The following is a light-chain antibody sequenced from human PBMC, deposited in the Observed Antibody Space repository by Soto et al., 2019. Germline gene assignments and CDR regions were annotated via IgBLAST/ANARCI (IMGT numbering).Light chain of an antibody. V-gene: IGLV2-8*01. CDR1: SNDVGGYNY. J-gene: IGLJ1*01. Sequence: QSALTQPPSASGSPGQSVTISCTGTSNDVGGYNYVSWYQQYPGKAPKLIIYEVTKRPSGVPDRFSGSKSGNTASLTVSGLQAEDEADYYCSSYAGSNNLGVFGTGTKLTVL. CDR2: EVT. CDR3: SSYAGSNNLGV.